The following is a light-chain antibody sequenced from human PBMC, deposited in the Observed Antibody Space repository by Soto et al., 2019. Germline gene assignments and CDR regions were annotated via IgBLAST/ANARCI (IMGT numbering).Light chain of an antibody. Sequence: QSVLTQPPSASGTPGQRVTISCSGSNSNIGSNSVNWYRQVPGTAPKLLIYNNNQRPSGVPDRFSGSKSGTSASLAISGLQSEDEADYYCVPWDDSLNGPVFGGGTKLTVL. CDR1: NSNIGSNS. J-gene: IGLJ3*02. V-gene: IGLV1-44*01. CDR2: NNN. CDR3: VPWDDSLNGPV.